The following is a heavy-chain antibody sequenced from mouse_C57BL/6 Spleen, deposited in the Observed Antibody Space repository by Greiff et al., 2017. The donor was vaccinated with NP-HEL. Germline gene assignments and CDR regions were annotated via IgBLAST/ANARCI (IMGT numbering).Heavy chain of an antibody. V-gene: IGHV1-69*01. CDR1: GYTFTSYW. Sequence: VQLQQSGAELVMPGASVKLSCKASGYTFTSYWMHWVKQRPGQGLEWIGEIDPSDSYTNYNQKFKGKSTLTVDKSSSTAYMQLSSLTSEDSAVYYCARGGITTVVARLSYWYFDVRGTGTTVTVSS. J-gene: IGHJ1*03. CDR2: IDPSDSYT. CDR3: ARGGITTVVARLSYWYFDV. D-gene: IGHD1-1*01.